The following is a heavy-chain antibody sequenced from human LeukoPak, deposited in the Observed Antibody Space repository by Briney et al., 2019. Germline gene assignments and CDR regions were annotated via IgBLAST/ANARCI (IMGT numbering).Heavy chain of an antibody. CDR2: INHSGST. J-gene: IGHJ4*02. CDR1: GGSFSGYY. V-gene: IGHV4-34*01. CDR3: ARGLRYSSGWYGY. D-gene: IGHD6-19*01. Sequence: PSGTLSLTCAVYGGSFSGYYWSWIRQPPGKGLEWIGEINHSGSTNYNPSLKSRVTISVDTSKDQFSLKLSSVTAADTAVYYCARGLRYSSGWYGYWGQGTLVTVSS.